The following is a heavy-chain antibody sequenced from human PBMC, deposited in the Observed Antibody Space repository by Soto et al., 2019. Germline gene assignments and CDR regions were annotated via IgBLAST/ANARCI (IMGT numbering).Heavy chain of an antibody. CDR2: LSAYNGNT. Sequence: QVQLVQSGAEVKKPGASVKVSCKASGYTFTSYGISWVRQAPGQGLEWMGWLSAYNGNTNYAQNLQGRVTMHTDASTRTAYMELRSLRSDDTAVYYCASDWAAAGPFDYWGQGTLVNVYS. J-gene: IGHJ4*02. V-gene: IGHV1-18*01. CDR1: GYTFTSYG. D-gene: IGHD6-13*01. CDR3: ASDWAAAGPFDY.